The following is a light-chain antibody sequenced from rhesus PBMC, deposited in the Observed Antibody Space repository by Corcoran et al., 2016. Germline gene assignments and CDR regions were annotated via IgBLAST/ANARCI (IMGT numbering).Light chain of an antibody. Sequence: DIQMTQSPSSLSASVGDRVTITCRASENVNNYLNWYPQKPWKAHKPLIYKASTLQTWVPSRFSGSGSGTDDTFTISSLKPEDGATYYCQHGYGTPYSFGQGTKVEIK. CDR2: KAS. J-gene: IGKJ2*01. CDR1: ENVNNY. CDR3: QHGYGTPYS. V-gene: IGKV1-74*01.